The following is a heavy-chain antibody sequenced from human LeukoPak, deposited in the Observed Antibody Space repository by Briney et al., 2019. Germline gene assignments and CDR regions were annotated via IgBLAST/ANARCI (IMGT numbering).Heavy chain of an antibody. Sequence: GGSLRLSCAASGFTFEDYGMSWVRQVPGKRLEWVSGISLNGGSTGYADSVKGRFTISRDNVKNSLYLQMNSLRAEDTAFYYCVRGITMFQHWGQGTLVTVSS. CDR1: GFTFEDYG. J-gene: IGHJ1*01. V-gene: IGHV3-20*04. CDR3: VRGITMFQH. D-gene: IGHD3-10*01. CDR2: ISLNGGST.